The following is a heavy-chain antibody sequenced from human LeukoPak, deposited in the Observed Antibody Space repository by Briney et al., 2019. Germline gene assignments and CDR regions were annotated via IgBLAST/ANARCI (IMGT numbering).Heavy chain of an antibody. CDR3: AGDRNSDWYSPLDY. CDR1: GFTFSKCA. V-gene: IGHV3-23*01. Sequence: GGSLRLSCVGSGFTFSKCAMSWVRQAPDKGLEWVAIITAPGDTAHYADSVKGRFTVSRDNSKNTVYMQMDSLRAEDTAIYYCAGDRNSDWYSPLDYWGQGTQVTVSP. D-gene: IGHD6-19*01. J-gene: IGHJ4*02. CDR2: ITAPGDTA.